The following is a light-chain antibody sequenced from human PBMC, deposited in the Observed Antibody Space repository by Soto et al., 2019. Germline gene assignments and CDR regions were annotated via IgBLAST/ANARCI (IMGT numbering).Light chain of an antibody. CDR2: KES. CDR1: QTISSW. Sequence: DIQMPPSPSTLSLSVVYMVPIICLASQTISSWLAWYQQKQGKAPKLLIYKESTLKSGVPSRFSGSGSGTEFTITISSLQHDDLENYYCQHYNSYSEACGQGTTVDIK. V-gene: IGKV1-5*03. CDR3: QHYNSYSEA. J-gene: IGKJ1*01.